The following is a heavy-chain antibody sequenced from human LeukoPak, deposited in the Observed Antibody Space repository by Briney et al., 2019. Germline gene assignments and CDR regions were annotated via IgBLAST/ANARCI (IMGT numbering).Heavy chain of an antibody. J-gene: IGHJ1*01. V-gene: IGHV4-30-2*01. CDR3: AGSTGTAEYFQN. CDR1: GGSISSDGYS. Sequence: SETLSLTCAVSGGSISSDGYSWSWIRQPPGKGLEWIGYIYHTGSTYYNPSLRSRVTISVDRSKNQFSLKLSSLTAADTAVYYCAGSTGTAEYFQNWGQGTLVTVSS. CDR2: IYHTGST. D-gene: IGHD1-1*01.